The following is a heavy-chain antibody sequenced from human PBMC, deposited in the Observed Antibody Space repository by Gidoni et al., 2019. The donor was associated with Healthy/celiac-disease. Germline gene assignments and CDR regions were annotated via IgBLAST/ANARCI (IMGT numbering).Heavy chain of an antibody. CDR1: GCTFRGSG. Sequence: DVQLVVSGGRLVRPGGALNLSCAASGCTFRGSGMHWVRQASGKGLEWVGRIRSKANSYATAYAASVKGRFTISRDDSKNTAYLQMNSLKTEDTAVYYCTRQSDPFDYWGQGTLVTVSS. CDR3: TRQSDPFDY. J-gene: IGHJ4*02. V-gene: IGHV3-73*01. D-gene: IGHD2-21*02. CDR2: IRSKANSYAT.